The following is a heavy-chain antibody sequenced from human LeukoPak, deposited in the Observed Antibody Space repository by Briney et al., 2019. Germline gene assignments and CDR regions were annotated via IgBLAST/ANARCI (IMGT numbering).Heavy chain of an antibody. Sequence: GGSLRLSCAASGFIFSDYYMSWIRQAPGKGLEWVSYISSSGSTIYYADSVEGRFTISRDNAKNSLYLQMNSLRAEDTAIYYCAKGSAWSADYWGQGTLVTVSS. J-gene: IGHJ4*02. CDR1: GFIFSDYY. CDR3: AKGSAWSADY. D-gene: IGHD2-15*01. CDR2: ISSSGSTI. V-gene: IGHV3-11*01.